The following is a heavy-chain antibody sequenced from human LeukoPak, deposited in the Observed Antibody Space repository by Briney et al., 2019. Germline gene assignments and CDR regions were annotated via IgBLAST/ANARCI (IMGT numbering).Heavy chain of an antibody. D-gene: IGHD6-13*01. V-gene: IGHV1-8*03. Sequence: ASVKVSCKASGYTFTSYDVNWVRQATGQGLEWMGWMNPNSGNTGYAQKFQGRVTVTRNTSISTAYMELSSLRSEDTAVYYCAREAAAGTFDYWGQGTLVTVSS. J-gene: IGHJ4*02. CDR3: AREAAAGTFDY. CDR2: MNPNSGNT. CDR1: GYTFTSYD.